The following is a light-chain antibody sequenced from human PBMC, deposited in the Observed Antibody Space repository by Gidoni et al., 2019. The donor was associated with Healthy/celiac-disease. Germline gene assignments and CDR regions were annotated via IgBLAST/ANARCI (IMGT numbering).Light chain of an antibody. CDR1: SSDVGGYNY. CDR3: CSYAGSYTFVV. J-gene: IGLJ2*01. CDR2: DVS. V-gene: IGLV2-11*01. Sequence: QFALTQPRPVSGSPGQSVTISCTGTSSDVGGYNYVSWYQHHPGKAPKLMIYDVSTRPSGVPDRFSGSKSGSTASLTISGLQAEDEADYYCCSYAGSYTFVVFGGGTKLTVL.